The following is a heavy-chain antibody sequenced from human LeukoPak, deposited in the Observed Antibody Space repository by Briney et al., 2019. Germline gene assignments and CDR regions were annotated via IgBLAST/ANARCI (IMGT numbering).Heavy chain of an antibody. D-gene: IGHD6-19*01. CDR3: TTTGGQWLVRKRYYYYYMDV. CDR2: IKSKTDGGTT. Sequence: GGSLRLSCAASGFTFNNAWMTWVRQAPGKGLEWVGRIKSKTDGGTTDYAAPVKGRFTISRDDSKNTLYLQMNSLKTEDTAVYYCTTTGGQWLVRKRYYYYYMDVWGKGTTVTVSS. CDR1: GFTFNNAW. J-gene: IGHJ6*03. V-gene: IGHV3-15*01.